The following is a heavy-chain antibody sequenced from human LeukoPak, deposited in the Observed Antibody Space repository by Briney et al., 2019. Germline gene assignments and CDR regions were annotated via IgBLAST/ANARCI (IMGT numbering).Heavy chain of an antibody. CDR3: ARQADYNVLTGYHKGHLDY. V-gene: IGHV5-51*01. D-gene: IGHD3-9*01. J-gene: IGHJ4*02. CDR2: IYPGDSDT. Sequence: GESLKISCKGSGYSFTSYWIGGVRQMPGKGLEWMGIIYPGDSDTRYSPSFQGQFTISADKSITTAYLQWSSLQASDIAMYYCARQADYNVLTGYHKGHLDYWGQGTLVTVSS. CDR1: GYSFTSYW.